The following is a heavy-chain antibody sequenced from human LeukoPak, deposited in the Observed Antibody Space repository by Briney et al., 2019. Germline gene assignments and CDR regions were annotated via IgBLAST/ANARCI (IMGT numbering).Heavy chain of an antibody. CDR3: VRLSGGYYYDY. J-gene: IGHJ4*02. CDR2: ITSDGTGT. D-gene: IGHD3-22*01. CDR1: GFTFSSYG. Sequence: PGGSLRLSCAASGFTFSSYGMHWVRQAPGKGLEYVSSITSDGTGTYYADSVKGRFTISRDNSKNTLYLQMSSLRAEDTAVYYCVRLSGGYYYDYWGQGTLVTVSS. V-gene: IGHV3-64D*09.